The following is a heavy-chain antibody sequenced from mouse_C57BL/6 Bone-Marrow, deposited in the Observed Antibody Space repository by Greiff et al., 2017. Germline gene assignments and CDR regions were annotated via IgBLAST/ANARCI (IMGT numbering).Heavy chain of an antibody. CDR1: GFTFSDYG. CDR3: ARRTYYSNYGAMDY. J-gene: IGHJ4*01. Sequence: DVQLVESGGGLVQPGGSLKLSCAASGFTFSDYGMAWVRQAPRKGPEWVAFISNLAYSIYYADTVTGRFTISRENAKNTLYLEMSSLRSEDTAMYYCARRTYYSNYGAMDYWGQGTSVTVSS. V-gene: IGHV5-15*04. D-gene: IGHD2-5*01. CDR2: ISNLAYSI.